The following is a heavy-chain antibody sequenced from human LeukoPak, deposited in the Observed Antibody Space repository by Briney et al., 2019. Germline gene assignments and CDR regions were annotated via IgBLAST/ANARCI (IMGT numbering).Heavy chain of an antibody. CDR1: GYTFTSYG. J-gene: IGHJ3*02. CDR3: ARDQRGNYYGSGSYPAGAFDI. V-gene: IGHV1-18*01. CDR2: ISAYSGNT. Sequence: GASVKVSCKASGYTFTSYGISWVRQAPGQGLEWMGWISAYSGNTNYAQKLQGRVTMTTDTSTSTAYMELRSLRSDDTAVYYCARDQRGNYYGSGSYPAGAFDIWGQGTMVTVSS. D-gene: IGHD3-10*01.